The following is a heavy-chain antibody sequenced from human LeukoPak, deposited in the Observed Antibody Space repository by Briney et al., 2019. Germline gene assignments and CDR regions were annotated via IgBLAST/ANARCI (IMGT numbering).Heavy chain of an antibody. CDR1: GFTFSSYG. J-gene: IGHJ4*02. Sequence: QPGGSLRLSCAASGFTFSSYGMHWVRQAPGKGLEWVAFIRYDGSNKYYADSAKGRFTISRDNSKNTLYLQMNSLRAEDTAVYYCAKDPYCSSTSCPRDYWGQGTLVTVSS. D-gene: IGHD2-2*01. V-gene: IGHV3-30*02. CDR2: IRYDGSNK. CDR3: AKDPYCSSTSCPRDY.